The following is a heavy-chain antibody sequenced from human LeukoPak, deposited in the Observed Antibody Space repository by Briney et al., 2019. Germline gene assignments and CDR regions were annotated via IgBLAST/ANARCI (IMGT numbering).Heavy chain of an antibody. CDR2: ISAYNGNT. Sequence: ASVKVSCKASGYTFTSYGISWVRQAPGQGLEWMGWISAYNGNTNYAQKLQGRVTMTTDTSTSTAYMELRSLRSDDTAVYYCASPSAGYSGYGHFDYWGQGTLVTVSS. D-gene: IGHD5-12*01. J-gene: IGHJ4*02. V-gene: IGHV1-18*01. CDR3: ASPSAGYSGYGHFDY. CDR1: GYTFTSYG.